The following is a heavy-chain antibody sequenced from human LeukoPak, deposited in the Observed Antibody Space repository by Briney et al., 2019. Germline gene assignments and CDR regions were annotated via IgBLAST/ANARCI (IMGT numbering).Heavy chain of an antibody. CDR2: INHSGST. CDR3: ASNYYGSGSYTQNWFDP. V-gene: IGHV4-39*07. D-gene: IGHD3-10*01. CDR1: GGSISSSSYY. Sequence: SETLSLTCTVSGGSISSSSYYWGWIRQPPGKGLEWIGEINHSGSTNYNPSLKSRVTISVDTSKNQFSPKLSSVTAADTAVYYCASNYYGSGSYTQNWFDPWGQGTLVTVSS. J-gene: IGHJ5*02.